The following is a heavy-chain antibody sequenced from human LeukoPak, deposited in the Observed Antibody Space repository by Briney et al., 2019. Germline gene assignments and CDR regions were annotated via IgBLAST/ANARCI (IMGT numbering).Heavy chain of an antibody. CDR2: ISYDGSNK. Sequence: PGGSLRLSCAASGFTFTKYGIHWVRQAPGKGLEWVAVISYDGSNKYYADSVKGRFIISRDNSNNTLYLQMNSLRAEDTAVYYCWCMLYNDYFDYWGQGTLVTVSS. CDR1: GFTFTKYG. J-gene: IGHJ4*02. D-gene: IGHD2-8*01. V-gene: IGHV3-30*03. CDR3: WCMLYNDYFDY.